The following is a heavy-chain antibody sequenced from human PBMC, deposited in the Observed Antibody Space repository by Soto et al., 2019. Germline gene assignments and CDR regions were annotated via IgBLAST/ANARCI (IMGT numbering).Heavy chain of an antibody. CDR2: ISRSADTI. CDR3: ARDGGCNSTTCYLVSYDS. CDR1: GFTFSTYS. D-gene: IGHD2-2*01. Sequence: EVQLVESGGGLVQPGGSLRLFCAASGFTFSTYSMSWVRQAPGKGLEWVSYISRSADTIYYADSVKGRFTISRDNAKNSLYLQMDSLRAEDTAIYYCARDGGCNSTTCYLVSYDSWGRGTLITVSS. J-gene: IGHJ4*02. V-gene: IGHV3-48*01.